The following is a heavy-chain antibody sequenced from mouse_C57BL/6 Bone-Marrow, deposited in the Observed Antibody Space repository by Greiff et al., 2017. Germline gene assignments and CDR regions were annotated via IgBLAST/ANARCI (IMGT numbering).Heavy chain of an antibody. CDR1: GYTFTSYW. CDR3: ARSIYDYDERYYAMDY. J-gene: IGHJ4*01. D-gene: IGHD2-4*01. V-gene: IGHV1-69*01. Sequence: VQLQQPGAELVMPGASVKLSCKASGYTFTSYWMHWVKQRPGQGLEWIGEIDPSDSYTNYNQKFKGKSTLTVGKSSSTAYMQLSSLTSEDSAVYYCARSIYDYDERYYAMDYWGQGTSVTVSS. CDR2: IDPSDSYT.